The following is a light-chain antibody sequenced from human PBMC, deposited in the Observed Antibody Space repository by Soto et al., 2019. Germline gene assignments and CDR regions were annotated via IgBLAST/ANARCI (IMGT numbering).Light chain of an antibody. Sequence: EIVMTQSPATLSVSPGERATLSCRASQSVSSNLAWYQQKPGQAPSLLIYGASTRATGIPATFSGSGSGTDFTLTISSLQSEDVAVYYCQQYNNGPRTFGQGTKVDIK. V-gene: IGKV3-15*01. CDR3: QQYNNGPRT. J-gene: IGKJ1*01. CDR2: GAS. CDR1: QSVSSN.